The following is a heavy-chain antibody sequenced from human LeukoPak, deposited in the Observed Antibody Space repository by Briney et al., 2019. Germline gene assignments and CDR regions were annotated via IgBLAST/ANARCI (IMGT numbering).Heavy chain of an antibody. Sequence: GGSLRLSWAASGFPFSGFYMTWIRQAPGKVPEWPSDISSSGDYTDYADSVKGRFTISRDNSKNTVSLQMNSLRVEDTAVYYCARLCWGNQLAGFDSWGQGTLVTVSS. CDR1: GFPFSGFY. CDR2: ISSSGDYT. CDR3: ARLCWGNQLAGFDS. D-gene: IGHD3-10*02. J-gene: IGHJ4*02. V-gene: IGHV3-11*06.